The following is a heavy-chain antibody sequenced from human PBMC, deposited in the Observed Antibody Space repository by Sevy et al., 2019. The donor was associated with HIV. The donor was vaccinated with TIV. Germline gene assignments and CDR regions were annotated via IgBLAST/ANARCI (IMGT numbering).Heavy chain of an antibody. CDR1: GGSITSLY. Sequence: SDTLSLTCTVSGGSITSLYWNWIRQPPAKGLEWIANIYYNGHINYSPSLKSRVTLSLDTPKNQFSLRLSSVTAADTAMYYCAGENAWGRGYSWGQGTLVTVSS. CDR2: IYYNGHI. D-gene: IGHD1-26*01. J-gene: IGHJ4*02. V-gene: IGHV4-59*08. CDR3: AGENAWGRGYS.